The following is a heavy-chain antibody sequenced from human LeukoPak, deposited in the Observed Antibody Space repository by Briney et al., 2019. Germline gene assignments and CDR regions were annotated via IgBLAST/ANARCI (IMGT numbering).Heavy chain of an antibody. Sequence: ASVMVSCEASGYTFTSYDINWVRQAPGQGLEWMGWMNPNSGNTGYAQKFQGRVTMTRNTSISTAYMELSSLRSEDTAVYYCARVRPYYYGSGSFDPWGQGTLVTVSS. CDR3: ARVRPYYYGSGSFDP. CDR2: MNPNSGNT. V-gene: IGHV1-8*01. CDR1: GYTFTSYD. D-gene: IGHD3-10*01. J-gene: IGHJ5*02.